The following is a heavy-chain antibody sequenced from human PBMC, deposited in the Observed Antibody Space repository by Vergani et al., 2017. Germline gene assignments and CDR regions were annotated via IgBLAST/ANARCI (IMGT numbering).Heavy chain of an antibody. J-gene: IGHJ4*02. CDR1: SSPFTTYP. CDR2: ISAYNCNT. V-gene: IGHV1-18*04. CDR3: ARVGRSYSYGRTIDY. D-gene: IGHD5-18*01. Sequence: QVQLVQSAPEVFPPPPSLHLSSTPSSSPFTTYPFPFLPPAPCPCLGWLLWISAYNCNTNYAQKRQGRVTMTTDTSTSTAYMELRSLRSDDTAVYYCARVGRSYSYGRTIDYWGQGTLVTVSS.